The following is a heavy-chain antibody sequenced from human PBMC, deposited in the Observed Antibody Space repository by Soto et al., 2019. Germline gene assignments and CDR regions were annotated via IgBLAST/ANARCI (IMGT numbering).Heavy chain of an antibody. D-gene: IGHD4-17*01. Sequence: EVQLLESGGGLVQPGGSLRVSCAASGFTFSSYAMCWVRQAPGKGLEWFSAISGSGGSTYYADSVKGRFTISRDNSKNTLYLQMNSLRAEDTAVYYCAKDPDYGDYVVWFVRWGQGTLVTVSS. CDR2: ISGSGGST. J-gene: IGHJ5*02. V-gene: IGHV3-23*01. CDR1: GFTFSSYA. CDR3: AKDPDYGDYVVWFVR.